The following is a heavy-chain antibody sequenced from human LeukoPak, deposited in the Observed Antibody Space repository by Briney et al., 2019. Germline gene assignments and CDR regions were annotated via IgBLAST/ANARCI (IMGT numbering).Heavy chain of an antibody. Sequence: PSETLSLTCAVYGGSFSGYYWSWIRQPPGKGLEWIGEINHSGSTNYNPSLKSRVTISVDTSKNQFSLKLSSVTAADTAVYYCAKSSGYYHVPYFDLWGRGTLVTVSS. D-gene: IGHD3-22*01. J-gene: IGHJ2*01. CDR1: GGSFSGYY. CDR2: INHSGST. CDR3: AKSSGYYHVPYFDL. V-gene: IGHV4-34*01.